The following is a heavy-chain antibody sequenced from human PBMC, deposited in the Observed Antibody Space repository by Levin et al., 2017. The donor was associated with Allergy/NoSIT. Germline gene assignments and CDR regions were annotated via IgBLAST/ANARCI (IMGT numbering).Heavy chain of an antibody. Sequence: PGGSLRLSCVTSGFTFSSYTMNWVRQAPGKGLEWVSFISSSSSYIYYADSVKGRFTVSRDNARNSLYLQMDTLRAEDTAVYYCARDRTYYYDKSGWESFDYWGQGTLVTVSS. V-gene: IGHV3-21*01. CDR1: GFTFSSYT. D-gene: IGHD3-22*01. CDR2: ISSSSSYI. CDR3: ARDRTYYYDKSGWESFDY. J-gene: IGHJ4*02.